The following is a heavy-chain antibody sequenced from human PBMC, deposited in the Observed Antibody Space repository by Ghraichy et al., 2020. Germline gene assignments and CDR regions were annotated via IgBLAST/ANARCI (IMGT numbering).Heavy chain of an antibody. V-gene: IGHV4-39*02. D-gene: IGHD3-10*01. CDR1: SASISSRSYY. CDR2: MSFSGST. CDR3: VVLPSRFVLGWLDP. J-gene: IGHJ5*02. Sequence: SETLSLTCTVSSASISSRSYYWGWIRQPPGKGLGWIGFMSFSGSTYKNPSLKSRVTISLDTSKNHFSLNLSSVTAADTAIYYCVVLPSRFVLGWLDPWGQGTLVTVSS.